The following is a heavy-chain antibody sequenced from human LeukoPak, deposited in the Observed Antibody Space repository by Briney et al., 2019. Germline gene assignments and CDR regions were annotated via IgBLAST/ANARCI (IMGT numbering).Heavy chain of an antibody. CDR1: GFTFSSYG. CDR3: ARDGGLSGSYGVTDY. D-gene: IGHD1-26*01. Sequence: GGSLRLSCAASGFTFSSYGMNWLRQAPGKGLEWVSAISGSGGSTYYADSVKGRFTISRDNSKNTLYLQMNSLRAEDTAVYYCARDGGLSGSYGVTDYWGQGTLVTVSS. J-gene: IGHJ4*02. CDR2: ISGSGGST. V-gene: IGHV3-23*01.